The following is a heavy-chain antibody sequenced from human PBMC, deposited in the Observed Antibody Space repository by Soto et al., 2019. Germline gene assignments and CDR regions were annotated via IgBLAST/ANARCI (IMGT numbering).Heavy chain of an antibody. CDR1: GGSISSSSYY. V-gene: IGHV4-39*01. CDR2: IYYSGST. J-gene: IGHJ4*02. D-gene: IGHD5-18*01. Sequence: QLQLQESGPGLVKPSETLSLTCTVSGGSISSSSYYWGWIRQPPGKGLEWIGSIYYSGSTYYNPSLKSRVTISVDTSKNQFSLKLSSVTAADTAVYYCASPPRGYSYGFWGYWGQGTLVTVSS. CDR3: ASPPRGYSYGFWGY.